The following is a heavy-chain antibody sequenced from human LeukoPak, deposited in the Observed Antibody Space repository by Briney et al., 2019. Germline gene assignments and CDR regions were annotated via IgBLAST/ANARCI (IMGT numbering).Heavy chain of an antibody. Sequence: ASVKVSCKASGYTFTSYDINWVRQATGQGLEWMGWMNPNSGNTGYAQKLQGRVTMTRNTSISTAYMELSSLRSEDTAVYYCAREALTRDAFDIWGQGTMVTVSS. J-gene: IGHJ3*02. V-gene: IGHV1-8*01. CDR1: GYTFTSYD. CDR3: AREALTRDAFDI. CDR2: MNPNSGNT.